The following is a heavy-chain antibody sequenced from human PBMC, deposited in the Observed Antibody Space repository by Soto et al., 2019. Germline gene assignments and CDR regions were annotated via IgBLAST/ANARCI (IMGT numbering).Heavy chain of an antibody. CDR1: GFTFSGSS. J-gene: IGHJ6*02. Sequence: GGSLRPSCLASGFTFSGSSMHWVRQASGKGLEWVGRSRSKANSYATAYAASVKGRFTISRDDSKNTAYLQMNSLKTEDTAVYHCTRQTDSGSSYYYYYGMDVWGQGTTVTVSS. CDR3: TRQTDSGSSYYYYYGMDV. V-gene: IGHV3-73*01. D-gene: IGHD1-26*01. CDR2: SRSKANSYAT.